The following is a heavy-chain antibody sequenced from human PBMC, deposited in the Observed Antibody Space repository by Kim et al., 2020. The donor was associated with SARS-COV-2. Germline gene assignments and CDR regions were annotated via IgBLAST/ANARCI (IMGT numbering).Heavy chain of an antibody. CDR2: ISYDGSNK. CDR3: ANDYVFDY. V-gene: IGHV3-30*18. Sequence: GGSLRLSCAASGFTFSSYGMHWVRQAPGKGLEWVAVISYDGSNKYYADSVKGRFTISRDNSKNTLYLQMNSLRAEDTAVYYCANDYVFDYWGQGTLVTVSS. CDR1: GFTFSSYG. J-gene: IGHJ4*02. D-gene: IGHD3-16*01.